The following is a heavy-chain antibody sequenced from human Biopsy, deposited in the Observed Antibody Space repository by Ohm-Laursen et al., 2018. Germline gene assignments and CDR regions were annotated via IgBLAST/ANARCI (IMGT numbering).Heavy chain of an antibody. J-gene: IGHJ4*02. CDR1: GDSISIYY. Sequence: SDTLSLTCNVSGDSISIYYWSWIRQPPGKGLEWIGNFYYSGSTNYNPSLKSRITMSLDRSKSQVSLRMNSVTAADTAVYYCARGSNDFGGLYFPRWGQGTLLTVSS. CDR2: FYYSGST. CDR3: ARGSNDFGGLYFPR. V-gene: IGHV4-59*07. D-gene: IGHD4-23*01.